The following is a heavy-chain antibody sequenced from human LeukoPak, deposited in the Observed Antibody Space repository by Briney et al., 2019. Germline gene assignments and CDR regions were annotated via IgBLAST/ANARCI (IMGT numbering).Heavy chain of an antibody. CDR1: GYTFTTYT. CDR3: TRGAKFRFYGSGTYYTSLPFDP. Sequence: GASVKVSCKASGYTFTTYTIHWVRQAPGQRLEWMGWINTGNGHTKYSQEFQDRVTITRDTSASTAYMELSSLRSDDMAIYFCTRGAKFRFYGSGTYYTSLPFDPWGRGTLVTVSS. J-gene: IGHJ5*02. CDR2: INTGNGHT. V-gene: IGHV1-3*03. D-gene: IGHD3-10*01.